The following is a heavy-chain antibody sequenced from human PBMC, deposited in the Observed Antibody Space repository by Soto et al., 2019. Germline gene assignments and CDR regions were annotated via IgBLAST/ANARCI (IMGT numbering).Heavy chain of an antibody. J-gene: IGHJ4*02. CDR1: GVSVSSYY. CDR2: IYYSGST. D-gene: IGHD1-26*01. Sequence: SETLSLTCTVSGVSVSSYYWSWIRQPPGKGLEWIGYIYYSGSTNYNPSLRSRVTLSVDTSKNQFSLRLRSVTTADTAVYYCARESGSYDPLDYWGQGTLVTVSS. CDR3: ARESGSYDPLDY. V-gene: IGHV4-59*02.